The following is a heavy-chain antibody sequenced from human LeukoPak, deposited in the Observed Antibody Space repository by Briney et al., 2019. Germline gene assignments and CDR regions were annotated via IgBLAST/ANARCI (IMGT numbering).Heavy chain of an antibody. CDR1: GFTFSSYE. D-gene: IGHD5-12*01. V-gene: IGHV3-23*01. CDR3: AKDKEPEWLHVGDAFDI. CDR2: IRSSAVST. J-gene: IGHJ3*02. Sequence: PGGSLRLSCAASGFTFSSYEMNWVRQAPGKGLEWVSTIRSSAVSTYYADSVKGRFTISRDNSKNTLYLLLNSLRAEDTAIYYCAKDKEPEWLHVGDAFDIWGQGTMVTVSS.